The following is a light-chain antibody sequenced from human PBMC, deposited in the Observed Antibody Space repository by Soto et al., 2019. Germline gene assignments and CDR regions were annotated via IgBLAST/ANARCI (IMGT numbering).Light chain of an antibody. CDR2: EVT. J-gene: IGLJ1*01. CDR1: GSDVGFYNY. V-gene: IGLV2-8*01. CDR3: SSYTSSNTLV. Sequence: QSALAQPPSASGSPGQSVTISCTGSGSDVGFYNYVSWYQQHPGKVPKLIIYEVTKRPSGVPDRFSGSKSGNTASLTVSGLQAEDEADYYCSSYTSSNTLVFGTGTKVTVL.